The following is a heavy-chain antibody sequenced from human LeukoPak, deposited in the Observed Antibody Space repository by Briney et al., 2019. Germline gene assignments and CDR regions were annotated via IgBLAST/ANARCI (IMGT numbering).Heavy chain of an antibody. CDR2: IKSKTDGETI. D-gene: IGHD3-22*01. CDR3: TTSYYDSSGFRA. Sequence: GGSLRLSCAASGFSLNNAWMSWVRQAPGKGLEWVGRIKSKTDGETIDYAAHVKGRSTISRDDSRNTVYLLMNSLKIEDTAVYYCTTSYYDSSGFRAWGQGTLVTVSS. J-gene: IGHJ4*02. V-gene: IGHV3-15*01. CDR1: GFSLNNAW.